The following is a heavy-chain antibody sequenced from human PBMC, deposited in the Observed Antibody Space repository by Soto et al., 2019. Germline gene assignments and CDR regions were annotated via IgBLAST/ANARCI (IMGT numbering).Heavy chain of an antibody. CDR2: IIPILGIA. CDR1: GGTFSSYT. V-gene: IGHV1-69*02. CDR3: ARTLGPLASITGTTGY. D-gene: IGHD1-7*01. J-gene: IGHJ4*02. Sequence: SVKVSCKASGGTFSSYTISWVRQAPGQGLEWMGRIIPILGIANYAQKFQGRVTITADKSTSTAYMELSSLRSEDTAVYYCARTLGPLASITGTTGYWGQGTLVTVSS.